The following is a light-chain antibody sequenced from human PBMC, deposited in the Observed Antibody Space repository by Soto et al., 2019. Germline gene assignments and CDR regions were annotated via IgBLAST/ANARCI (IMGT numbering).Light chain of an antibody. CDR2: ATS. CDR1: QRVSSS. J-gene: IGKJ1*01. CDR3: QQNHKWPQR. Sequence: EIVLTQPPATLSVSPGEIATLSCRASQRVSSSLAWNQQKPGQAARLLIYATSTRAAGIPARFSGSGSGTEFNLPISSLQSEDFAVYCCQQNHKWPQRVGQGTKL. V-gene: IGKV3-15*01.